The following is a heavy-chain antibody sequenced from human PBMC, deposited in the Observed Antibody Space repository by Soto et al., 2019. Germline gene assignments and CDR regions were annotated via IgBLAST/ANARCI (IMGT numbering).Heavy chain of an antibody. Sequence: GGSLRLSFAASGFTFSSYSMNWVRQAPGKGLEWVSSISSSSSYIYYADSVKGRFTISRDNAKNSLYLQMNSLRAEDTAVYYCARTTVTTSPHSYYYYYGMDVWGQGTTVTVSS. V-gene: IGHV3-21*01. CDR2: ISSSSSYI. CDR1: GFTFSSYS. CDR3: ARTTVTTSPHSYYYYYGMDV. D-gene: IGHD4-17*01. J-gene: IGHJ6*02.